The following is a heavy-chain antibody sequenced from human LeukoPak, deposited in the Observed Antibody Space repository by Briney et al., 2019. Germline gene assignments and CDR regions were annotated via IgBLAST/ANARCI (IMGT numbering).Heavy chain of an antibody. CDR3: ARLRGVYYYDSSGRDDYYYYYMDV. CDR1: GGSITSYY. Sequence: PSETLSLTCTVSGGSITSYYWSWIRQPPGKGLEWIGYIYYSGSTNYNPSLKSRVTISVDTSKNQFSLKLSSVTAADTAVYYCARLRGVYYYDSSGRDDYYYYYMDVWGKGTTVTISS. J-gene: IGHJ6*03. V-gene: IGHV4-59*01. D-gene: IGHD3-22*01. CDR2: IYYSGST.